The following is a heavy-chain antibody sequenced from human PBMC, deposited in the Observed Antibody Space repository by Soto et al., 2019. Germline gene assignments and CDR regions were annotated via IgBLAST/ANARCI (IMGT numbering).Heavy chain of an antibody. J-gene: IGHJ4*02. CDR3: ASPERYCTNGVCSDY. V-gene: IGHV1-69*02. CDR2: IIPILGIA. Sequence: GASVKVSCKASGGTFSSYTISWVRQAPGQGLEWMGRIIPILGIANYAQKFQGRVTITADKSTSTAYMELSSLRSEDTAVYYCASPERYCTNGVCSDYWGQGTLVTVSS. D-gene: IGHD2-8*01. CDR1: GGTFSSYT.